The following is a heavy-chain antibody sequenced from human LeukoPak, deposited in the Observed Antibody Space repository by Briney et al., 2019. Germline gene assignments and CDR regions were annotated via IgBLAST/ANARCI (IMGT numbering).Heavy chain of an antibody. J-gene: IGHJ4*02. D-gene: IGHD2-15*01. Sequence: SETLSLTCTVSGGSISSYYWSWIRQPPGKGLEWIGYIYYSGSTNYNPSLKSRVTISVDTSKNQFSLKLSSVTAADTAVYYCARGRSGGGWDYWGQGTLVTVSS. CDR2: IYYSGST. V-gene: IGHV4-59*01. CDR3: ARGRSGGGWDY. CDR1: GGSISSYY.